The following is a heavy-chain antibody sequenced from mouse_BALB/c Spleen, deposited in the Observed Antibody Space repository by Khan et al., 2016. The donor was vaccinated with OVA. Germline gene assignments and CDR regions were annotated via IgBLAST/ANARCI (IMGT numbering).Heavy chain of an antibody. D-gene: IGHD2-2*01. CDR1: GFSLSSSGMG. CDR3: ARIEWLRDYAMDY. J-gene: IGHJ4*01. V-gene: IGHV8-8*01. CDR2: TWGDDDK. Sequence: QVTLKESGPGILQPSQTLSLTCSFSGFSLSSSGMGVGWIRQPSGKGLEWLAHTWGDDDKRYNPALRRRLTVSKDTSTNQGLLKIASVDTADTAKYYCARIEWLRDYAMDYGGQGTSVTLSP.